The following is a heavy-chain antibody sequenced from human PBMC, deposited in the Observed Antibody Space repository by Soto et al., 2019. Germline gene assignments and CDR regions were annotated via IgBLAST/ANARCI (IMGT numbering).Heavy chain of an antibody. Sequence: SETLSLTCTVSGGSISTYYWSWIRQPPGKGLEWIGYIYYSGNTNYNPSLKSRVTISIDTSKNQFSLKLSSVTAADTAVYYCARGGGGYYFGYWGQGTLVTVSS. CDR3: ARGGGGYYFGY. V-gene: IGHV4-59*01. D-gene: IGHD2-15*01. CDR1: GGSISTYY. J-gene: IGHJ4*02. CDR2: IYYSGNT.